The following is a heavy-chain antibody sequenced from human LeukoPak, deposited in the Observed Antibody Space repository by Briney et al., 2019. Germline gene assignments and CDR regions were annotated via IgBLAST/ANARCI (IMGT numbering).Heavy chain of an antibody. CDR3: ARADFWSGYWAY. D-gene: IGHD3-3*01. Sequence: SETLSLTCAVYGGSFSGYYWSWIRQPPGKGLEWIGEINHSGSTNYNPSLKSRVTISVDKSKNQLSLKLSSVTAADTAVYYCARADFWSGYWAYWGQGTLVTVSS. J-gene: IGHJ4*02. V-gene: IGHV4-34*01. CDR2: INHSGST. CDR1: GGSFSGYY.